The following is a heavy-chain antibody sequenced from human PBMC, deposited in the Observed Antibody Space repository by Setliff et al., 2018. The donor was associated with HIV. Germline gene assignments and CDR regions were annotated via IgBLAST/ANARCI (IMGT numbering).Heavy chain of an antibody. V-gene: IGHV3-73*01. J-gene: IGHJ4*02. CDR3: TTDADIDIYYYDSTGYYPFDY. CDR2: IRNKANSYGT. Sequence: GGSLRLSCAASGFTSSGSAMHWVRQASGKGLEWVGRIRNKANSYGTAYAASVKGRFTISRDDSKNTAYLQMNSLKIEDTAVYSCTTDADIDIYYYDSTGYYPFDYWGQGTLVTVSS. D-gene: IGHD3-22*01. CDR1: GFTSSGSA.